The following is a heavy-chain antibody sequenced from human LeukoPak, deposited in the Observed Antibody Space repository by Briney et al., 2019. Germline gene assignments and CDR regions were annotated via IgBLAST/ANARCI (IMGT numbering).Heavy chain of an antibody. Sequence: VASVKVPCKSSGYTFTGYYMHWVRQAPGQGLEWMGWINPNSGGTNYEKKFPGRVTMTRDTSISTAYMELSRLRSDDTAVYYCAKSRIVGAHCLDYWGQGTLVTVSS. J-gene: IGHJ4*02. V-gene: IGHV1-2*02. D-gene: IGHD1-26*01. CDR2: INPNSGGT. CDR1: GYTFTGYY. CDR3: AKSRIVGAHCLDY.